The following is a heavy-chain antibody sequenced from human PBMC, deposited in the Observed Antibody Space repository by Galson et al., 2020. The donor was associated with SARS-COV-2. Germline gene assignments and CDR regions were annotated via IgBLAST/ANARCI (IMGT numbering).Heavy chain of an antibody. V-gene: IGHV3-30-3*01. CDR1: GFTVSSYA. D-gene: IGHD1-26*01. CDR3: ARGGIGGNYSFDY. CDR2: ISFDGTIK. Sequence: GESLKISCAASGFTVSSYAVHWVRQAPGKGLEWVGFISFDGTIKYYAESVKGRFTISRDNSKNTLYLQMNNLRPEDTAHYYCARGGIGGNYSFDYWGQGTLVTVSS. J-gene: IGHJ4*02.